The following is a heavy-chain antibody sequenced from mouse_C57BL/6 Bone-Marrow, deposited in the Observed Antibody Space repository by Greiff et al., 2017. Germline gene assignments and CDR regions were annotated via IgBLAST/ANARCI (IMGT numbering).Heavy chain of an antibody. V-gene: IGHV5-17*01. CDR1: GFTFSDYG. CDR3: ARIYYGNNYYAMDY. J-gene: IGHJ4*01. D-gene: IGHD2-1*01. CDR2: ISSGSSTI. Sequence: EVMLVESGGGLVKPGGSLKLSCAASGFTFSDYGMHWVRQAPEKGLEWVAYISSGSSTIYYADTVKGRFTISRDNAKNTLFLQMTSLRSEDTAMYYCARIYYGNNYYAMDYWGQGTSVTVSS.